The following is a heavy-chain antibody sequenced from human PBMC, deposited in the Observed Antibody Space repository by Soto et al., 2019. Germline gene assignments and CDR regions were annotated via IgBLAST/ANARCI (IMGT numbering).Heavy chain of an antibody. CDR1: GFTFSDYY. CDR2: ISSSGSPI. D-gene: IGHD2-15*01. Sequence: QVRLAESGGGLVKPGGSLRLSCVASGFTFSDYYMSWIRQAPGKGLEWVSLISSSGSPIPYADSVKGRFTGSMDNAQNSIYLQMNNLPTDDTAVYYWARDSGGGGSCSDSWGQGTLVTVSS. CDR3: ARDSGGGGSCSDS. V-gene: IGHV3-11*01. J-gene: IGHJ4*02.